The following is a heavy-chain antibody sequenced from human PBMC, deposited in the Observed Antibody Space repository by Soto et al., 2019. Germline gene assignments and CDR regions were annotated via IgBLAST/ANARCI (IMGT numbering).Heavy chain of an antibody. CDR1: GGSISSYY. V-gene: IGHV4-59*01. D-gene: IGHD3-10*01. CDR3: ARGDFRYGSGSYYNPNYYYYYYMDV. CDR2: IYYSGST. J-gene: IGHJ6*03. Sequence: PSETLSLTCTVSGGSISSYYWSWIRQPPGKGLEWIGYIYYSGSTNYNPSLKSRVTISVDTSKNQFSLKLSSVTAADTAVYYCARGDFRYGSGSYYNPNYYYYYYMDVWGKGTTVTVSS.